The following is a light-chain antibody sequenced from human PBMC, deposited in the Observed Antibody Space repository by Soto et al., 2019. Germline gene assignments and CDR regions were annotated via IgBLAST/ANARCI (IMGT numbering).Light chain of an antibody. J-gene: IGLJ3*02. CDR3: CSYAGSYTWV. V-gene: IGLV2-11*01. Sequence: QSAPTQPRSVSGSPGQSVTISCTGTSSDVGGYNYVSWYQQHPGKAPKLLIYAVNMRPSGVPDRFSGSKSGNTASLTISGLQAEDESDYSCCSYAGSYTWVFGGGTKVTVL. CDR1: SSDVGGYNY. CDR2: AVN.